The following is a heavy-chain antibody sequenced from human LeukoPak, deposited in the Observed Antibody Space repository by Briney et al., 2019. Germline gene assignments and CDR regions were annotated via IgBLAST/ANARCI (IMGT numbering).Heavy chain of an antibody. J-gene: IGHJ3*02. D-gene: IGHD2-21*02. CDR2: LYSGSNT. Sequence: GGPLRLSCAASGFTVSSNYMSWVRQAPGKGLEWVSVLYSGSNTYYADSVKGRFTVSRDNSKNTLYLQMNSLRAEDTAVYYCATSGGDRSADAFDIWGQGTMVTVSS. CDR3: ATSGGDRSADAFDI. CDR1: GFTVSSNY. V-gene: IGHV3-53*01.